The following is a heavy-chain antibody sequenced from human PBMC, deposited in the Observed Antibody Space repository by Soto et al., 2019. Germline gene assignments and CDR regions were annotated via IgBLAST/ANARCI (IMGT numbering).Heavy chain of an antibody. CDR1: GFSLSNARMG. V-gene: IGHV2-26*01. J-gene: IGHJ4*02. Sequence: SGPTLVNPTETLTLTCTVSGFSLSNARMGVSWIRQPPGKALEWLAHIFSNDEKSYSTSLKSRVTISKHTSKSQVVLTMTNMDPVNKATYYCARSSSWYFYFDYWGQGTLVTVSS. D-gene: IGHD6-13*01. CDR3: ARSSSWYFYFDY. CDR2: IFSNDEK.